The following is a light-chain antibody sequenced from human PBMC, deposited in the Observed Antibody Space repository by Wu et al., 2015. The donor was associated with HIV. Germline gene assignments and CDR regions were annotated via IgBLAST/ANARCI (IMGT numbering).Light chain of an antibody. CDR2: GAS. V-gene: IGKV3-20*01. CDR3: QQYGSSPLT. J-gene: IGKJ4*01. CDR1: QSVSNNY. Sequence: EIVLTQSPGTLSLSPGERATLSCRASQSVSNNYIAWYQQKPGQAPRLLIYGASSRATGIPDRFSGSGSGTDFSLTISRLEPEDFAMYYCQQYGSSPLTFGGGTKVEIK.